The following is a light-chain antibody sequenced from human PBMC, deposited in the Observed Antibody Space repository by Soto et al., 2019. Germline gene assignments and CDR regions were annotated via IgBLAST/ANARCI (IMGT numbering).Light chain of an antibody. J-gene: IGLJ1*01. CDR2: DVS. CDR3: SSFTSSSTYV. CDR1: SSDVGGYNY. V-gene: IGLV2-14*01. Sequence: QSVLTQPASVSGPPGQSSTISCTGTSSDVGGYNYVSWYQQHPGKAPKLMIYDVSNWPSGVSNRFSGSKSGNTASLTISGLQAEDEADYYCSSFTSSSTYVFGTGTKLTVL.